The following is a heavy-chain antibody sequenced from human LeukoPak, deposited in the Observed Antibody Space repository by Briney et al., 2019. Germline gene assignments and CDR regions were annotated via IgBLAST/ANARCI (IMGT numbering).Heavy chain of an antibody. CDR1: GVTISTYF. CDR2: IYTGGGT. CDR3: ARDNIGSLDY. V-gene: IGHV3-66*02. D-gene: IGHD1-1*01. Sequence: PGGSLRLSCAASGVTISTYFMSWVRQTPEKGLEWVTFIYTGGGTFYPESMKGRFTISRDTSKNTLYLQMNSLRPEYTAVYYCARDNIGSLDYWGHGTLVTVSS. J-gene: IGHJ4*01.